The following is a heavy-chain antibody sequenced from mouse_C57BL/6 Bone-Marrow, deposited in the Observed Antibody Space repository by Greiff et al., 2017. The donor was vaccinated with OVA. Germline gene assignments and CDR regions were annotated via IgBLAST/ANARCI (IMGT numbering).Heavy chain of an antibody. J-gene: IGHJ3*01. CDR1: GFTFSSYA. V-gene: IGHV5-4*01. Sequence: EVQGVESGGGLVKPGGSLKLSCAASGFTFSSYAMSWVRQTPEKRLEWVATISDGGSYTYYPDNVKGRFTISRGNAKNNLYLQMSHLKSEDTAMYYCARDAYYSIFAYWGQGTLVTVSA. D-gene: IGHD2-5*01. CDR2: ISDGGSYT. CDR3: ARDAYYSIFAY.